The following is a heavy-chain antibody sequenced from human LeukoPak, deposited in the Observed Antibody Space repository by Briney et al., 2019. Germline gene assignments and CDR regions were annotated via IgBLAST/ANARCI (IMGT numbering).Heavy chain of an antibody. CDR3: ARDPQLEFCSSTSCYGEVDV. CDR2: IIPIFGTA. Sequence: SVTVSSKASGGTFSSYASSWVRQAPGQGLEWMGGIIPIFGTANYAQKFQGRVTITADESPRTAYMELSSLRSEDTAVYYCARDPQLEFCSSTSCYGEVDVWGQGTTVTVSS. J-gene: IGHJ6*02. D-gene: IGHD2-2*01. V-gene: IGHV1-69*01. CDR1: GGTFSSYA.